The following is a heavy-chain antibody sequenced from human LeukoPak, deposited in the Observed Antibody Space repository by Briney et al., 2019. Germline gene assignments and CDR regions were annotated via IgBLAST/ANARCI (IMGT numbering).Heavy chain of an antibody. CDR2: IYPGDSDT. V-gene: IGHV5-51*01. Sequence: PGESRKISCKGSGYSFTSYWIGWVRQMPGKGLEWMGIIYPGDSDTRYSPSFHGQVTISADKSISTAYLQWSSLKASDTALYYCARRRIVVVPAANLGDYYYYYYMDVWGKGTTVTVS. CDR3: ARRRIVVVPAANLGDYYYYYYMDV. D-gene: IGHD2-2*01. J-gene: IGHJ6*03. CDR1: GYSFTSYW.